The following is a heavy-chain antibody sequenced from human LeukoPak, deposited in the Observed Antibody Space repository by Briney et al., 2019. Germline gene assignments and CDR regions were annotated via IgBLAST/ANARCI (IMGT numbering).Heavy chain of an antibody. D-gene: IGHD1-26*01. V-gene: IGHV3-NL1*01. CDR2: IYSGGST. CDR3: ARGGSYLSAFDI. CDR1: GFTFSSYG. J-gene: IGHJ3*02. Sequence: QTGGSLRLSCAASGFTFSSYGMHWVRQAPGKGLEWVSIIYSGGSTFYADSVKGRFTISRDNSKNTLYLQMNSLRAEDTAVYYCARGGSYLSAFDIWGQGTMVTVSS.